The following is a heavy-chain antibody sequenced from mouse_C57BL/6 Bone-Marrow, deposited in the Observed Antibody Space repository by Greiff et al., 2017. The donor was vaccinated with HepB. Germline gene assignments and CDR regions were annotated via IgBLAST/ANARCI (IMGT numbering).Heavy chain of an antibody. J-gene: IGHJ1*03. CDR2: ISSGGSYT. CDR1: GFTFSSYG. CDR3: ARQMVNWYFDV. D-gene: IGHD2-3*01. Sequence: EVKLVESGGDLVKPGGSLKLSCAASGFTFSSYGMSWVRQTPDKRLEWVATISSGGSYTYYPDSVKGRFTISRDNAKNTLYLQMSSLKSEDTAMYYCARQMVNWYFDVWGTGTTVTVSS. V-gene: IGHV5-6*01.